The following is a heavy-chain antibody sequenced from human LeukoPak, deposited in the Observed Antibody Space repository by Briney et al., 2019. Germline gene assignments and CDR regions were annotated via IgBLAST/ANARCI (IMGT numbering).Heavy chain of an antibody. CDR1: GGSISSSSYY. CDR2: IYYSGST. Sequence: SETLSLTCTVSGGSISSSSYYWGWIRQPPGKGLEWIGSIYYSGSTYYNPSLKGRVTISVDTSKNQFSLKLSSVTAADTAVYYCARLDSSGWYSWFDPWGQGTLVTVSS. V-gene: IGHV4-39*01. CDR3: ARLDSSGWYSWFDP. J-gene: IGHJ5*02. D-gene: IGHD6-19*01.